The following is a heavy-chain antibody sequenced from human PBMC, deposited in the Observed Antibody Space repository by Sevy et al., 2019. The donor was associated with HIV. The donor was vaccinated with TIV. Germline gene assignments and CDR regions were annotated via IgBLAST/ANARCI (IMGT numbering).Heavy chain of an antibody. V-gene: IGHV3-21*01. J-gene: IGHJ6*02. CDR2: ISSSSTYI. CDR3: ARDLVIPATTDYFYYGMDV. CDR1: GFTIRTYN. Sequence: GGSLRLSCAASGFTIRTYNMNWVRQAPGKGLESVSSISSSSTYIYYADSVKGRFTISRDNAKNSLYLQMSSLRAEDTAVYYCARDLVIPATTDYFYYGMDVWGQGTTVTVSS. D-gene: IGHD2-15*01.